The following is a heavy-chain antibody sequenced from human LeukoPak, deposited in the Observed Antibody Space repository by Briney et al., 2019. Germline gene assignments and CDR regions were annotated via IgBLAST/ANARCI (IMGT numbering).Heavy chain of an antibody. CDR1: GYTFTSYY. J-gene: IGHJ4*02. D-gene: IGHD3-10*01. Sequence: ASVKVSCKASGYTFTSYYMHWVRQAPGQGLEWMGIINPSGGSTSYAQKFQGRATMTRDTSTSTVYMELSSLRSEDTAVYYCARVSDYGSGSYNYFDYWGQGTLVTVSS. CDR2: INPSGGST. CDR3: ARVSDYGSGSYNYFDY. V-gene: IGHV1-46*03.